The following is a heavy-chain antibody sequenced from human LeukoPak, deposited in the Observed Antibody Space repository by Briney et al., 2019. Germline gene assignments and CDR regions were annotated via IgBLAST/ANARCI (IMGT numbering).Heavy chain of an antibody. CDR3: ARSLTGYLGAFDI. CDR2: ISWNSGSI. D-gene: IGHD3-9*01. CDR1: GFTFDDYA. V-gene: IGHV3-9*01. Sequence: GGSLRLSCAASGFTFDDYAMHWVRQAPGKGLEWVSGISWNSGSIGYADSVKGRFTISRDNAKNSLYLQMNSLRAEDTALYHCARSLTGYLGAFDIWGQGTMVTVSS. J-gene: IGHJ3*02.